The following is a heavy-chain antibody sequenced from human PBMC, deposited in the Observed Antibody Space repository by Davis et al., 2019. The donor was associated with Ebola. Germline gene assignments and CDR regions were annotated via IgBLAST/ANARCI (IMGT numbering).Heavy chain of an antibody. J-gene: IGHJ3*02. Sequence: GESLKISCAASGFTFSSYAMHWVRQAPGKGLEWVAVISYDGSNKYYADSVKGRFTISRDNSKNTLYLQMNSLRAEDTAVYYCARVGTIELDIWGQGTMVTVSS. CDR3: ARVGTIELDI. V-gene: IGHV3-30-3*01. CDR2: ISYDGSNK. CDR1: GFTFSSYA.